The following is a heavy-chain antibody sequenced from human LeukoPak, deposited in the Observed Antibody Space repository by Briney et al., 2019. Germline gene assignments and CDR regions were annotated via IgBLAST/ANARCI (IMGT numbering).Heavy chain of an antibody. V-gene: IGHV3-30*18. Sequence: GRSLRLSCAASGFTFTNFAMHWVRQAPGKGLEWMTVISDDGNNKYFADSVKGRFTISRDNSKNTLYLQMNSLRAEDTAVYYCAKGGPHYGSGSYYAFDYWGQGTLVTVSS. CDR3: AKGGPHYGSGSYYAFDY. CDR1: GFTFTNFA. D-gene: IGHD3-10*01. J-gene: IGHJ4*02. CDR2: ISDDGNNK.